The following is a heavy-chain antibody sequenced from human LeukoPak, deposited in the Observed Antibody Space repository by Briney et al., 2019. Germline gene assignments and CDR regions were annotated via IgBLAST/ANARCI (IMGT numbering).Heavy chain of an antibody. CDR3: ARGGSYGSFDY. D-gene: IGHD5-18*01. Sequence: PGGSLRLSCAASGFTFSTYAMNWVRQAPGKGLEWVSVISVSGSSTYYADSVKGRFTISRDSSKSTLYLQMNSLRAEDTAVYYCARGGSYGSFDYWGQGTLVTVSS. CDR1: GFTFSTYA. J-gene: IGHJ4*02. V-gene: IGHV3-23*01. CDR2: ISVSGSST.